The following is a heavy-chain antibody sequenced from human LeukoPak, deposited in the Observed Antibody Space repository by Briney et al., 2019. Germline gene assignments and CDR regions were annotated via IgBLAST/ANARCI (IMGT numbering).Heavy chain of an antibody. V-gene: IGHV3-30*18. CDR2: ISYDGSNK. CDR3: AKVNYRLYYYYYGMDV. Sequence: GGPLRLSCAASRFTFSSYCMHWVRQAPGKGLEWVAVISYDGSNKYYADSVKGRFTISRDNSKNTLYLQMNSLRAEDTAVYYCAKVNYRLYYYYYGMDVWGQGTTVTVSS. D-gene: IGHD4-11*01. CDR1: RFTFSSYC. J-gene: IGHJ6*02.